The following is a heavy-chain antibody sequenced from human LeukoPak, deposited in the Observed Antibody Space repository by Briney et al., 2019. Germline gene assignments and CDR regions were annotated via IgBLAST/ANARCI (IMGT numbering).Heavy chain of an antibody. CDR1: GGTFSSYA. J-gene: IGHJ5*02. V-gene: IGHV1-69*13. Sequence: ASVKVSCKASGGTFSSYAISWVRQAPGQGLEWMGGIIPIFGTANYAQKFQGRVTITADESTSTAYMELSSLRSEDTAVYYCARGWELPDNWFDPWGQGTLVTVSS. CDR3: ARGWELPDNWFDP. D-gene: IGHD1-26*01. CDR2: IIPIFGTA.